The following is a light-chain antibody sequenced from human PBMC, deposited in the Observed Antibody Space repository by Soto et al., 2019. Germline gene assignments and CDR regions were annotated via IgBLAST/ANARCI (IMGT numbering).Light chain of an antibody. CDR1: NIGSTS. CDR2: YDS. J-gene: IGLJ2*01. Sequence: SYELTQPPSVSVAPGKTARLTWGGNNIGSTSVHWYQQKPGQAPVLVIYYDSDRPSGIPERFSGSNSGNTATLTISRVEAGDEADYYCHVWDSSSDHVVFGGGTQLTVL. V-gene: IGLV3-21*04. CDR3: HVWDSSSDHVV.